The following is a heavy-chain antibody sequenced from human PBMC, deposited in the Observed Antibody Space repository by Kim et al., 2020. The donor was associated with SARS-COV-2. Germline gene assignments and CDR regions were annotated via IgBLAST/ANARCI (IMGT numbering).Heavy chain of an antibody. CDR1: GGSISSSSYY. Sequence: SETLSLTCTVSGGSISSSSYYWGWIRQPPGNGLEWIGSIYYSGSTYYNPSLKSRVTISVDTSKNQFSLKLSSVTAADTAVDYCARRGVIAVAGYYYYYGMDVLGQGTTVTVSS. J-gene: IGHJ6*02. CDR3: ARRGVIAVAGYYYYYGMDV. CDR2: IYYSGST. V-gene: IGHV4-39*01. D-gene: IGHD6-19*01.